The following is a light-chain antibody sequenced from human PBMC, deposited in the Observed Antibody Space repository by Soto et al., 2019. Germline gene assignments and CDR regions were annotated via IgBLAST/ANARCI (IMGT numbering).Light chain of an antibody. V-gene: IGKV1-12*01. Sequence: DIQMTQSPSSVSASVGDRVSVTCRASQGISNWLAWYQQKPGRAPKLLIYTGSSLQSGVPSRFSGTGSGTDFTLTISSLQPEDVATYYCQQANSFPLTFGGGTKVEIK. CDR2: TGS. J-gene: IGKJ4*01. CDR3: QQANSFPLT. CDR1: QGISNW.